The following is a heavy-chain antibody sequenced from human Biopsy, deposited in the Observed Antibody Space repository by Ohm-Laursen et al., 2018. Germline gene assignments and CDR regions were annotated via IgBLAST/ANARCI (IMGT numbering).Heavy chain of an antibody. V-gene: IGHV4-4*07. Sequence: TLSLTCPVSGGFISTYYWNWIRQPAGKALEWIGRIYNTGSTHYNPSLQSRVTMSVDTSKNQFSLKMSSVTAADTAVYYCARDLPYYENSGYGAFDMWGQGTMVTVSS. CDR1: GGFISTYY. CDR2: IYNTGST. J-gene: IGHJ3*02. D-gene: IGHD3-22*01. CDR3: ARDLPYYENSGYGAFDM.